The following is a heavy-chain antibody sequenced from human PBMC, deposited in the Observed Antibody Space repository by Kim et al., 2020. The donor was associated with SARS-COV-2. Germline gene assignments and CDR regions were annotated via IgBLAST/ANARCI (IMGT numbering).Heavy chain of an antibody. V-gene: IGHV3-48*02. J-gene: IGHJ6*02. Sequence: YAASVKGRCTISRDNIRHLVFLQMSSLRDEDTAVYYCARRLSYYGMDVWGQGTTVTVSS. CDR3: ARRLSYYGMDV. D-gene: IGHD2-21*02.